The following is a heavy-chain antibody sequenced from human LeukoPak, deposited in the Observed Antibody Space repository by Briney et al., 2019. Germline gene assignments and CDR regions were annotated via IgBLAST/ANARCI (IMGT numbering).Heavy chain of an antibody. Sequence: GGSLRLSCAASGFTFSSYAMHWVRQAPGKGLEWVAVISYDGSNKYYADSVKGRFTISRDNSKNTLYLQMNSLRAEDTAVYHCAREGAPQLSSYFDHWGQGTLVTVSS. J-gene: IGHJ4*02. V-gene: IGHV3-30-3*01. CDR3: AREGAPQLSSYFDH. CDR1: GFTFSSYA. CDR2: ISYDGSNK. D-gene: IGHD1-1*01.